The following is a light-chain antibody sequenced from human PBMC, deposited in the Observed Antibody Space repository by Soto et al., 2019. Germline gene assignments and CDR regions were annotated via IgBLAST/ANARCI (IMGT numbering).Light chain of an antibody. CDR2: AAS. CDR1: QSISSY. CDR3: QQYNSYGWT. J-gene: IGKJ1*01. V-gene: IGKV1-39*01. Sequence: DIQMTQSPSSLSASVGDRVTITCRASQSISSYLNWYQQKPGKAPKLLIYAASSLQSGVPSRFSGSGSGTDFTLTISSLQPDDFATYYCQQYNSYGWTFGQGTKVEIK.